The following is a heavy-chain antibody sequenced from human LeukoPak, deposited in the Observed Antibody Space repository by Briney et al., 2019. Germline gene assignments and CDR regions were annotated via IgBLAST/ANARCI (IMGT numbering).Heavy chain of an antibody. Sequence: GGSLRLSCTASGLTVGFKCMSWVRQAPGKGLEWVSIIYSGGSSYYADSVKGRFTVSRDTSKNTLYLQMNSLRAEDTAVYYCATRPDGNDVPYFDYWGQGTLVTVSS. CDR2: IYSGGSS. J-gene: IGHJ4*02. CDR3: ATRPDGNDVPYFDY. D-gene: IGHD5-12*01. CDR1: GLTVGFKC. V-gene: IGHV3-66*01.